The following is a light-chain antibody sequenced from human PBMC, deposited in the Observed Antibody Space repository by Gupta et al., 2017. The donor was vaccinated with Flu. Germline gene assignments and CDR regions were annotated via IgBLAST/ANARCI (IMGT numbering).Light chain of an antibody. CDR2: WAS. J-gene: IGKJ1*01. V-gene: IGKV4-1*01. CDR1: QSVLYSSNNKNY. Sequence: SQSVLYSSNNKNYLAWYQQKPGQPPKLLIYWASTRESGVPDRFSGSGSGTDFTLTISSLQAEDVAVYYCQQYYSTPRTFGQGTKVEIK. CDR3: QQYYSTPRT.